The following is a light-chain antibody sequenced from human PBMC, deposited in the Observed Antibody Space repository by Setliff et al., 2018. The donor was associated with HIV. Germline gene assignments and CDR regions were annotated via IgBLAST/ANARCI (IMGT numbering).Light chain of an antibody. CDR2: NNY. CDR3: AVWDNALKGDV. Sequence: VLSQPPSASGTPGQRVTISCSGSSSNIGVNVVNWYQHLPGTSPKLLIYNNYQRPSGVPDRFSGSKSGSSGSLAISGLQSEDEADYYCAVWDNALKGDVFGTGTKVTVL. J-gene: IGLJ1*01. CDR1: SSNIGVNV. V-gene: IGLV1-44*01.